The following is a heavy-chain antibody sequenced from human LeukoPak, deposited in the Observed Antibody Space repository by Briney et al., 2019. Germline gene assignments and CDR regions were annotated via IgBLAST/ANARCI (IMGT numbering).Heavy chain of an antibody. V-gene: IGHV3-53*01. CDR2: IYVGGAT. D-gene: IGHD2-15*01. CDR3: ARLLPASLHFFDY. CDR1: GFSVSSSY. J-gene: IGHJ4*02. Sequence: QPGGSLRLSCAASGFSVSSSYLAWVRQPPGKGLEWISVIYVGGATYYADSVRGRFTNYRDSSKNALYLQMNSLRVEDTAVYHCARLLPASLHFFDYWGQGTLVTVSS.